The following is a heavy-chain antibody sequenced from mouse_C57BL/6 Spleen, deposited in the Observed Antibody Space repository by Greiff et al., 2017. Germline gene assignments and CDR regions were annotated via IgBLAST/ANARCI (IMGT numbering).Heavy chain of an antibody. Sequence: QVQLQQSGAELVRPGSSVKLSCKASGYTFTSYWMHWVKQRPIQGLEWIGNIDPSDSETHYNQKFKDKATLTVDKSSSTAYMQLSSLTSEDSAVYYCARSTTVVAGAMDYWGQGTSVTVSS. CDR1: GYTFTSYW. V-gene: IGHV1-52*01. D-gene: IGHD1-1*01. CDR3: ARSTTVVAGAMDY. J-gene: IGHJ4*01. CDR2: IDPSDSET.